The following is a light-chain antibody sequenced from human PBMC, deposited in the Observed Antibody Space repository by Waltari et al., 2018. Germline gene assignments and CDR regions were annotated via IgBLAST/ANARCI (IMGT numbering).Light chain of an antibody. CDR1: QSISIY. J-gene: IGKJ2*01. CDR2: AAS. Sequence: DVQMTQSPSFLSAAVGDRVTITCRTSQSISIYLNWYQQRPGKAHKFMIYAASSLQSAVPSMFSGSVSGTDFTLTISSLQPEDFATYYCQQGYSIPVTFGQGTKLEI. V-gene: IGKV1-39*01. CDR3: QQGYSIPVT.